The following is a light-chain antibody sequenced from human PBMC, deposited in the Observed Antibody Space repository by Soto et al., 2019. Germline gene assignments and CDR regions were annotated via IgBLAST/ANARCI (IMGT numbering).Light chain of an antibody. V-gene: IGLV1-47*01. CDR2: SND. CDR3: AAWDDNLIGVV. J-gene: IGLJ2*01. CDR1: GSNIGNNY. Sequence: QSVLTQPPSASGAPGQRVTISCSGSGSNIGNNYVSWYQQLPGTAPKLLIYSNDQRPSGVPDRFSGSKSGTSASLAISGLRSEDEAEYSCAAWDDNLIGVVFVGGTQVTVL.